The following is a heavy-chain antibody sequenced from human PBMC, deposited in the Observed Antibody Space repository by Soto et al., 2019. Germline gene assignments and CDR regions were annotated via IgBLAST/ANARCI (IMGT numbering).Heavy chain of an antibody. CDR3: GRLGRLQDFES. Sequence: QVQLVESGGGVVQPGRSLRLSCAASGFTFSSYAMHWVRQAPGKGLEWVAVISYDGSNKYYADSVKCRFTISRYNSKNTLYLQKNGLRAEYTAVYYYGRLGRLQDFESWWQETLVTVAS. V-gene: IGHV3-30-3*01. J-gene: IGHJ4*02. CDR1: GFTFSSYA. D-gene: IGHD2-15*01. CDR2: ISYDGSNK.